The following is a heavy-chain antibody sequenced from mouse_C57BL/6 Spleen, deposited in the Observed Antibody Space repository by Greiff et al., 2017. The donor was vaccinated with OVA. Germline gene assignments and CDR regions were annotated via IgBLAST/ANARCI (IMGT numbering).Heavy chain of an antibody. CDR2: IHPNSGST. D-gene: IGHD1-1*01. CDR1: GYTFTSYW. CDR3: ASFITTVVATPYFDY. V-gene: IGHV1-64*01. J-gene: IGHJ2*01. Sequence: QVQLQQPGAELVKPGASVKLSCKASGYTFTSYWMHWVKQRPGQGLEWIGMIHPNSGSTKYNEKFKSKATLTVDKSSSTAYMQLSSLTSEDSAVYYCASFITTVVATPYFDYWGQGTTLTVSS.